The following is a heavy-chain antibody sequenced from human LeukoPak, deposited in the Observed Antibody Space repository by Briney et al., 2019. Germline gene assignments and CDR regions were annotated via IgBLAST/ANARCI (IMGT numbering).Heavy chain of an antibody. CDR3: ARDGNDYYESSGYPDYFDY. CDR1: GVSVGSNY. Sequence: PGGYLRLSCAASGVSVGSNYSDWVRRAPGPGREWVACICSGGSTYYADSEKDLLTISRDKSKNTLHLQMHSLRADETAVYYCARDGNDYYESSGYPDYFDYWGQGTLVTVSS. CDR2: ICSGGST. V-gene: IGHV3-53*01. D-gene: IGHD3-22*01. J-gene: IGHJ4*02.